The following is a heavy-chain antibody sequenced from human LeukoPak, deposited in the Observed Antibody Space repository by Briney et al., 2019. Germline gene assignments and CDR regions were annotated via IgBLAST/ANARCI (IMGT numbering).Heavy chain of an antibody. Sequence: GASVKVSCKASGYTFTTYGISWVRQAPGQGLEWMGWISAYKGNTNYAQKLQGRVTMTTDTSTSTAYMELRSLRSDDTAVYYCARIITMVRGVIITDWFDPWGQGTLVTVSS. J-gene: IGHJ5*02. CDR3: ARIITMVRGVIITDWFDP. CDR1: GYTFTTYG. V-gene: IGHV1-18*01. CDR2: ISAYKGNT. D-gene: IGHD3-10*01.